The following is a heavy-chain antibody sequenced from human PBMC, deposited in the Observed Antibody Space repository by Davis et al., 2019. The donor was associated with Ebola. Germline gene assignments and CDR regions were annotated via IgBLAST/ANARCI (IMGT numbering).Heavy chain of an antibody. CDR2: IVLGSVNT. D-gene: IGHD1-14*01. CDR1: GYTFTSYY. J-gene: IGHJ4*01. V-gene: IGHV1-58*02. CDR3: VASAGTVGKFDY. Sequence: AASVKVSCKASGYTFTSYYMHWVRQARGQRLEWIGSIVLGSVNTNYAQKFQGRVTITRDMSTSTSYLDLSNLRSEDTAVYYCVASAGTVGKFDYWGQGTRVTVSS.